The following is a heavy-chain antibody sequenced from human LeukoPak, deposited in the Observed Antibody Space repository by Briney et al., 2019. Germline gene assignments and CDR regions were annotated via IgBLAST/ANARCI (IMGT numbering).Heavy chain of an antibody. J-gene: IGHJ5*02. CDR3: ARTPGRYCSSTSCSRYWFDP. V-gene: IGHV4-39*07. CDR1: GGSISSSSYY. D-gene: IGHD2-2*01. CDR2: IYYSGST. Sequence: SETLSLTCTVSGGSISSSSYYWGWIRQPPGKGLEWIGSIYYSGSTYYNPSLKSRVTISVDTSKNQFSLKLSSVTAADTAVYYCARTPGRYCSSTSCSRYWFDPWGQGTLVTVSS.